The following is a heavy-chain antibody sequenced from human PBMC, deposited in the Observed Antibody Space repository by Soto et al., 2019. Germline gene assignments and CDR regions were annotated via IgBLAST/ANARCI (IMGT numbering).Heavy chain of an antibody. D-gene: IGHD2-21*02. CDR3: ARDEGDCECFDY. Sequence: PSETLSLTCTVSGGSISSGGYYWSWIRQHPGKGLEWIGYIYYSGSTYYNPSLKSRVTISVDTSKNQFSLKLSSVTAADTAVYYCARDEGDCECFDYWGQGTLVTVSS. J-gene: IGHJ4*02. CDR1: GGSISSGGYY. CDR2: IYYSGST. V-gene: IGHV4-31*02.